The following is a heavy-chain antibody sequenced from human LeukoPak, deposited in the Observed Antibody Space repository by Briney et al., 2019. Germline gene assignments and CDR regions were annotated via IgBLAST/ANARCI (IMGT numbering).Heavy chain of an antibody. CDR1: GFSLGNYW. Sequence: PGGSLRLSCAASGFSLGNYWMSWVRQAPGKGLEWGANINQDGSDKYYVDSVMGRFTISKDNAKNSVYLQMNSLRPEDTAIYYCAWYGVTHGLDVWGQGTTVTVSS. J-gene: IGHJ6*02. D-gene: IGHD3-10*01. CDR3: AWYGVTHGLDV. V-gene: IGHV3-7*01. CDR2: INQDGSDK.